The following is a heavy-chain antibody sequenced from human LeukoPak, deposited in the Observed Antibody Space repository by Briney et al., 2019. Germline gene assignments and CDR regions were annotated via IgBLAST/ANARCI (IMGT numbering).Heavy chain of an antibody. D-gene: IGHD3-10*01. V-gene: IGHV3-23*05. J-gene: IGHJ4*02. Sequence: GGSLRLSCAASGFTFSSYAMSWVRQAPGKGLEWVSSIYIHGTTHYADSVKGRVTISRDKSTNTLYLEMNSLRAEDTAVYYCARMYGSGQYYFDSWGQGTLVTVSS. CDR2: IYIHGTT. CDR3: ARMYGSGQYYFDS. CDR1: GFTFSSYA.